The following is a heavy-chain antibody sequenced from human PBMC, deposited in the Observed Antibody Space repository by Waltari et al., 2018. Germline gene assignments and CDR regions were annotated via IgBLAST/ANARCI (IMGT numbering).Heavy chain of an antibody. J-gene: IGHJ4*02. CDR3: ARNGDYYDSAAYYRP. V-gene: IGHV3-30-3*01. CDR2: ISYDGSNK. D-gene: IGHD3-22*01. Sequence: QAQLVQSGGGVVHPGRSRRRSCAASGFPFSCYTVNWLRQPPGKGLEWVAAISYDGSNKHYADTVKGRFSISRENTKNTLHLQMDSLRPEDTAVYYCARNGDYYDSAAYYRPWGQGTLVTVSS. CDR1: GFPFSCYT.